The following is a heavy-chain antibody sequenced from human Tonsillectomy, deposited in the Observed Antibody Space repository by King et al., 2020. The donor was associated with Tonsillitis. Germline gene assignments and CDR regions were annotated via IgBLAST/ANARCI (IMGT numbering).Heavy chain of an antibody. D-gene: IGHD5-12*01. CDR3: AREKLLRHPDVAFDI. CDR1: GYTFTSYY. J-gene: IGHJ3*02. V-gene: IGHV1-46*01. CDR2: INPSGGST. Sequence: VQLVQSGAEVKKPGASVKVSCKASGYTFTSYYMHWVRQAPGQGLEWMRIINPSGGSTSYAQKFQGRVTMTRDTSTSTVYMELSSLRSDDTAVYYCAREKLLRHPDVAFDIWRQGTLVTVSS.